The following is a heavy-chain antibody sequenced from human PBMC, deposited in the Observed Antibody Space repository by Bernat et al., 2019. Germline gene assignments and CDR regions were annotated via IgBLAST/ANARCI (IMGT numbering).Heavy chain of an antibody. J-gene: IGHJ6*03. CDR3: ARGAWGGNYYYMDV. CDR1: GFTFSSYA. CDR2: IWYDASNK. V-gene: IGHV3-33*08. Sequence: QVQLVESGGGVVQPGRSLRLSCAASGFTFSSYAMHWVRQAPGKGLEWVAVIWYDASNKYYGDSVKCRFTVSRDNSKNTVYLQMNSLRAEDTAVYFCARGAWGGNYYYMDVWGKGTPVTVSS. D-gene: IGHD3-16*01.